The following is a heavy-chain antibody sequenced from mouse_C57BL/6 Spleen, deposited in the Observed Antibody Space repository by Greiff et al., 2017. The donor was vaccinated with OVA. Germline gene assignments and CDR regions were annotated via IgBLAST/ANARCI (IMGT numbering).Heavy chain of an antibody. CDR3: AREVYGSRGYCDV. D-gene: IGHD1-1*01. CDR1: GFTFSSYA. J-gene: IGHJ1*03. Sequence: EVKLVESGGGLVKPGGSLKLSCAASGFTFSSYAMSWVRQTPEKRLEWVATISAGGSYTYYPDNVKGRFTISRDNAKNNRYLQMSHLKSEDTAMDYCAREVYGSRGYCDVWGTGTTVTVSA. V-gene: IGHV5-4*01. CDR2: ISAGGSYT.